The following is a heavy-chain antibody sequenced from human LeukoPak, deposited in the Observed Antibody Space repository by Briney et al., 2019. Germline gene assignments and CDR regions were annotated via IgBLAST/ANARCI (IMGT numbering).Heavy chain of an antibody. CDR1: GFTFSTYW. J-gene: IGHJ4*02. CDR2: IKQDEREI. D-gene: IGHD1-26*01. Sequence: PGGSLRLSCAASGFTFSTYWMSWVRQAPGRGLEWVANIKQDEREIYYVDSVKGRFIISRDNAKNSLYLQMNSLRVEDTAVYYCATGGAPGFYFDYWGQGALVAVSS. V-gene: IGHV3-7*01. CDR3: ATGGAPGFYFDY.